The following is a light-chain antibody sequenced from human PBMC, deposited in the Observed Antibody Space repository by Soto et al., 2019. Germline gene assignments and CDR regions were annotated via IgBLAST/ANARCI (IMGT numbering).Light chain of an antibody. CDR2: DVS. J-gene: IGLJ3*02. V-gene: IGLV2-11*01. CDR3: CSYAGSYTSWV. Sequence: QSALTQPRSVSGSPGQPVTISCTGTSSDVGGYNYVSWYQQHPGKAPKLMTYDVSKRPSGVPDRFSGSKSGNTASLTISGLQAEDEADYYCCSYAGSYTSWVFGGGTKLTVL. CDR1: SSDVGGYNY.